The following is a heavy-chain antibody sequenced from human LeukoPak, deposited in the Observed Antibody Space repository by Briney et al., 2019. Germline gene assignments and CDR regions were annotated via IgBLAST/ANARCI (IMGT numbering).Heavy chain of an antibody. CDR1: GFTFITYE. CDR2: ISSSGSI. D-gene: IGHD4-23*01. J-gene: IGHJ3*02. Sequence: PGGSLRLSCATSGFTFITYEMDWVRQAPGKGLEWVSYISSSGSIYYTDSVKGRFTISRDNAKNSLYLQMNSLRAEDTAIYYCAREGYGGTSDAFDIWGQGTMVTVSS. V-gene: IGHV3-48*03. CDR3: AREGYGGTSDAFDI.